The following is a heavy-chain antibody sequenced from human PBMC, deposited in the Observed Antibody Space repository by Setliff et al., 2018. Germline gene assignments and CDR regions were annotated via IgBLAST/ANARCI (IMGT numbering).Heavy chain of an antibody. CDR3: ARVGGYASAWHGIEAFDI. J-gene: IGHJ3*02. Sequence: ASVKVSCKTSGYIFTNYYIHWVRQAPGQGLEWMGWINANTGGTREVQKFQGRVTMTRDTSIDTAYMEVNGLTYDDTAVYYCARVGGYASAWHGIEAFDIWGQGNPGHRL. V-gene: IGHV1-2*02. CDR1: GYIFTNYY. D-gene: IGHD6-19*01. CDR2: INANTGGT.